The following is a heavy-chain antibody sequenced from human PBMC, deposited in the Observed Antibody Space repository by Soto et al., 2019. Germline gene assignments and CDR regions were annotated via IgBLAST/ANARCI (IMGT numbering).Heavy chain of an antibody. CDR3: ARGEQLYYYDSSGYYHFDY. J-gene: IGHJ4*02. D-gene: IGHD3-22*01. V-gene: IGHV1-8*01. CDR1: GYTFTSYD. Sequence: QVQLVQSGAEVKKPGASVKVSCKASGYTFTSYDINWVRQATGQGLEWMGWMNPNSGNTGYAQKFQGRVTMTRNTSISTAYMELSSLRSEDTAVYYCARGEQLYYYDSSGYYHFDYWGQGTLVTVSS. CDR2: MNPNSGNT.